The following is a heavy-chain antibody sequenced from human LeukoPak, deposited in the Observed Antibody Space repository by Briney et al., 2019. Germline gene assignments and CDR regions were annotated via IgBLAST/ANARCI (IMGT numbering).Heavy chain of an antibody. J-gene: IGHJ4*02. Sequence: GGPLRLSRAPSGFTFCIYAMHCVPPAPDKGVECGAVISYYVNKKYSADSVKGRFTVSRDNSTNTLYLQMNSLRAEDTAVYYCARDRATGDSSGFQGRWGQGTLVTVSS. CDR2: ISYYVNKK. D-gene: IGHD6-19*01. CDR3: ARDRATGDSSGFQGR. V-gene: IGHV3-30-3*01. CDR1: GFTFCIYA.